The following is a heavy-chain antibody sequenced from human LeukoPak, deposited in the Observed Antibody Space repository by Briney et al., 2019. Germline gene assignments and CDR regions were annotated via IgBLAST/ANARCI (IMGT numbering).Heavy chain of an antibody. D-gene: IGHD6-13*01. Sequence: PGGSLRLSCEASGFTFSSFAMTWVRQAPGKGLEWVSAISGSGGSTYYADSVKGRFTISRDNSKNTLYLQMNSLRAEDTAVYYCAKGSAAEGAFDIWGQGTMVTVSS. CDR1: GFTFSSFA. CDR2: ISGSGGST. CDR3: AKGSAAEGAFDI. V-gene: IGHV3-23*01. J-gene: IGHJ3*02.